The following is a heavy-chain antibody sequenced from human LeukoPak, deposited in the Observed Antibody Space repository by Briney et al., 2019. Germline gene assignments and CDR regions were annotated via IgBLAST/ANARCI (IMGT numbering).Heavy chain of an antibody. V-gene: IGHV3-30-3*01. CDR3: ARDRQWLVQRYYYGMDV. J-gene: IGHJ6*02. D-gene: IGHD6-19*01. CDR1: GFAFSSYA. CDR2: MSHDGTAK. Sequence: GGSLRLSCAASGFAFSSYAMHWVRQAPGKGLEWVAVMSHDGTAKYYADSVKGRFTISRDNSKNTLYLQMNSLRAEDTAVYYCARDRQWLVQRYYYGMDVWGQGTTVTVSS.